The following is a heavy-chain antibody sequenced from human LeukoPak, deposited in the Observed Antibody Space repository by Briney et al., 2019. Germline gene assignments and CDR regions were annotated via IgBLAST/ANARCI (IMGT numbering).Heavy chain of an antibody. D-gene: IGHD6-19*01. J-gene: IGHJ4*02. CDR1: GGSISSYY. CDR3: ARGIAVAGFDY. Sequence: PSETLSLTCTVSGGSISSYYWSWIRQPPGKGLEWIGYIYYSGSTNYNPSLKSRVTMSVDTSKNQFSLKLSSVTAADTAVYYCARGIAVAGFDYWGQGTLVTVSS. CDR2: IYYSGST. V-gene: IGHV4-59*01.